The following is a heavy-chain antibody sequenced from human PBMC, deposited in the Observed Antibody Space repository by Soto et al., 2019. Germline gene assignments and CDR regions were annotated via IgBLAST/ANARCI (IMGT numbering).Heavy chain of an antibody. CDR2: IIPIFGTA. V-gene: IGHV1-69*13. D-gene: IGHD1-26*01. CDR3: ARDLERYSGSSNWFDP. J-gene: IGHJ5*02. Sequence: SVKVSCKASGGTFSSYAISWVRQAPGQGLEWMGGIIPIFGTANYAQKFQGRVTITADESTSTAYMELSSLRSEDTAVYYCARDLERYSGSSNWFDPWGQGTLVTVSS. CDR1: GGTFSSYA.